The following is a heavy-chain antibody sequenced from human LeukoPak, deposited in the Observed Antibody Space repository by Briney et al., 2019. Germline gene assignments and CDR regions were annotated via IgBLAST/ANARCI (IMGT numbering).Heavy chain of an antibody. D-gene: IGHD6-13*01. Sequence: SVKVSCKASGGTFSSYAISWVRQAPGQGLEWMGGIIPIFGTANYAQKFQGRVTITADKSTSTAYMELSSLRSEDTAVYYCAKQSRYSSSWPHENYYYYYYMDVWGKGTTVTISS. CDR1: GGTFSSYA. V-gene: IGHV1-69*06. J-gene: IGHJ6*03. CDR2: IIPIFGTA. CDR3: AKQSRYSSSWPHENYYYYYYMDV.